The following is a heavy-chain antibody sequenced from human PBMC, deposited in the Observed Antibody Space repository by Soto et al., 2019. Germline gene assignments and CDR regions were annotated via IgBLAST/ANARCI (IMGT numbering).Heavy chain of an antibody. Sequence: LRLSCAASGFTFNSYAMSWVRQAPGKGLEWVSAISGSGGSTYYADSVKGRFTIYRDNSKNTLFLQMNSLSAEDTAVYYCAKDYYDSGSYYDYWGQRILVAVCS. CDR3: AKDYYDSGSYYDY. V-gene: IGHV3-23*01. J-gene: IGHJ4*02. CDR2: ISGSGGST. D-gene: IGHD3-10*01. CDR1: GFTFNSYA.